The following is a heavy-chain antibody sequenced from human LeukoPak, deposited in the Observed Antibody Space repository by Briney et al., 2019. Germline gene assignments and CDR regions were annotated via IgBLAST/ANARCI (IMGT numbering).Heavy chain of an antibody. CDR1: GGSISSYY. D-gene: IGHD3-22*01. J-gene: IGHJ4*02. CDR3: ARTPTVVRQPYDSSGYYYEN. Sequence: SETLSLTCTVSGGSISSYYWSWIRQPPGKGLEWIGYIYYSGSTNYNPSLKSRVTISVDTSKNQFSLKLSSVTAADTAVYYCARTPTVVRQPYDSSGYYYENWGQGTLVTVSS. CDR2: IYYSGST. V-gene: IGHV4-59*08.